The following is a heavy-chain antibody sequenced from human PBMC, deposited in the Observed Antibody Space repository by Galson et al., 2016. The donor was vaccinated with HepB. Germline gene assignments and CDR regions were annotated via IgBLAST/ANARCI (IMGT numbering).Heavy chain of an antibody. CDR3: AKIRLQCLSLSKTCYGVGLDY. CDR2: VWYDGTDK. Sequence: SLRLSCAASGFMFSSYGMHWVRQAPGKGLEWVAVVWYDGTDKYYADSVKGRFTISRDNSKNTLYLQINSLRAEDTAVYYCAKIRLQCLSLSKTCYGVGLDYWGQGTLVTVSS. D-gene: IGHD2-2*01. J-gene: IGHJ4*02. V-gene: IGHV3-33*06. CDR1: GFMFSSYG.